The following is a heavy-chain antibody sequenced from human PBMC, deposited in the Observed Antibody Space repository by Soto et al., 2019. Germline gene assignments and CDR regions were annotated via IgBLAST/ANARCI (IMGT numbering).Heavy chain of an antibody. CDR3: VLWQVGATSPP. Sequence: GGSLRLSCASSGFTFSSYSMNLVRQAPGKGLEWVSSISSSSSYIYYADSVKGRFTISRDNAKNSLYLQMNSLRAEDTAVYYCVLWQVGATSPPWGQGTLVTVSS. V-gene: IGHV3-21*01. CDR2: ISSSSSYI. D-gene: IGHD1-26*01. J-gene: IGHJ5*02. CDR1: GFTFSSYS.